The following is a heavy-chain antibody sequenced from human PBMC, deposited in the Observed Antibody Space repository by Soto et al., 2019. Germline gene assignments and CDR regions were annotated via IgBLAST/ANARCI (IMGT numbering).Heavy chain of an antibody. J-gene: IGHJ5*02. CDR2: IYYSGST. CDR1: GGSISSGGYY. CDR3: AREEGSSSSVGWFDP. D-gene: IGHD6-6*01. V-gene: IGHV4-31*03. Sequence: SETLSLTCTVSGGSISSGGYYWSWIRQHPGKGLEWIGYIYYSGSTYYNPSLKSRVTISVDTSKNQFSLKLSSVTAADTAVYYCAREEGSSSSVGWFDPWGQGTLVTVSS.